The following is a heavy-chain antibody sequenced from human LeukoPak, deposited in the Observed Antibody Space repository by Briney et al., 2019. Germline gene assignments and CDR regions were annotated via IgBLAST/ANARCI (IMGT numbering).Heavy chain of an antibody. J-gene: IGHJ4*02. V-gene: IGHV3-30*02. Sequence: GGSLRLSCAASGFTFSSYGMHWVRQAPGKGLEWVAFIRYDGSNKYYADSVKGRFTISRDNAKNSLYLQMNSLRAEDTAVYYCAGVRYDGSGYYSISDYWGQGTLVTVSS. CDR2: IRYDGSNK. CDR3: AGVRYDGSGYYSISDY. D-gene: IGHD3-22*01. CDR1: GFTFSSYG.